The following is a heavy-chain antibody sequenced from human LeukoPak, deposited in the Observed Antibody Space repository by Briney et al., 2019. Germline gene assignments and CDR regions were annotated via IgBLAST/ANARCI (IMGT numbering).Heavy chain of an antibody. D-gene: IGHD3-22*01. V-gene: IGHV3-13*01. Sequence: GGSLRLSCAASGFTFTNYGMHWVRQAIGKGLECVSGIGTAGDTYYPGSVKGRFTISRENAKNSMYLQMYSLRAGDTGVYYCVRLSPYDSSGYYYDYWGQGTLVTVSS. CDR3: VRLSPYDSSGYYYDY. J-gene: IGHJ4*02. CDR2: IGTAGDT. CDR1: GFTFTNYG.